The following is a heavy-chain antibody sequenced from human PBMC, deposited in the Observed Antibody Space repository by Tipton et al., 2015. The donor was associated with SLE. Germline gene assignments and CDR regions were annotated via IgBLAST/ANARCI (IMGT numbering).Heavy chain of an antibody. CDR2: IYYSGST. CDR3: ARKNKVDTAMVGFDY. Sequence: TLSLTCAVYGGSFSGYYWSWIRQPPGKGLEWIGYIYYSGSTNYNPSLKSRVTISVDTSKNQFSLKLSSVTAADTAVYYCARKNKVDTAMVGFDYWGQGTLVTVSS. J-gene: IGHJ4*02. D-gene: IGHD5-18*01. CDR1: GGSFSGYY. V-gene: IGHV4-59*01.